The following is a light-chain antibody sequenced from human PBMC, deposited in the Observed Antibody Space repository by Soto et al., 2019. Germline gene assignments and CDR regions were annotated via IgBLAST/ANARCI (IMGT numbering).Light chain of an antibody. J-gene: IGKJ4*01. CDR3: QQYGSAPPLT. CDR1: ETLSSSY. Sequence: EIVLTQSPCTLSLSPGEGATLSCRASETLSSSYLHWYQQKPGQAPRLIIFGASNRATGVPDRFSSSACGTELTLTISRLEPEEFAVYYCQQYGSAPPLTFGGGTRVETK. CDR2: GAS. V-gene: IGKV3-20*01.